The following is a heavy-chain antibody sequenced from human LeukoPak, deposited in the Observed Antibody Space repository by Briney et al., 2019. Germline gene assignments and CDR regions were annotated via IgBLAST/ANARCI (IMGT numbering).Heavy chain of an antibody. CDR2: INPNSGDT. V-gene: IGHV1-2*02. Sequence: ASVTVSYKASGYTFTGYHMHWVRQAPGQGLEWMGWINPNSGDTNYAQNFQGRVTMTMDTSISTAYMDLSGLRPDDTAVYYCARDTSMVRFEYWGQGSLVTVSS. CDR3: ARDTSMVRFEY. J-gene: IGHJ4*02. D-gene: IGHD5-18*01. CDR1: GYTFTGYH.